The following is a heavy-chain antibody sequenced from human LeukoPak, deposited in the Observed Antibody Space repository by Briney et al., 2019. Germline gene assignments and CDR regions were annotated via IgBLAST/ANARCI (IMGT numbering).Heavy chain of an antibody. CDR3: ARESSGYSNWFDP. CDR1: GYTFTGYY. Sequence: GASVKVSCKASGYTFTGYYMHWVRQAPGQGLEWMGWINPNSGGTNYAQKFQGRVTMTRDTSISTAYMELSRLRSDDTAVYYCARESSGYSNWFDPWGQGTLVTVSS. V-gene: IGHV1-2*02. J-gene: IGHJ5*02. D-gene: IGHD3-22*01. CDR2: INPNSGGT.